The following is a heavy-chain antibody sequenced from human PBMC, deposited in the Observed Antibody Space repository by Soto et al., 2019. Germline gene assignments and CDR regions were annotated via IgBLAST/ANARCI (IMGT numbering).Heavy chain of an antibody. J-gene: IGHJ4*02. CDR3: ARDKITGLFES. V-gene: IGHV4-34*01. D-gene: IGHD2-8*02. CDR1: GGSFSGYY. CDR2: INHSGST. Sequence: SETLSLTCAVYGGSFSGYYWTWIRQPPGTGLEWIGEINHSGSTNYNPSLKSRVTISVDTSKNQFSLKLTSVTAADTAVYYCARDKITGLFESWGQGTQVTVSS.